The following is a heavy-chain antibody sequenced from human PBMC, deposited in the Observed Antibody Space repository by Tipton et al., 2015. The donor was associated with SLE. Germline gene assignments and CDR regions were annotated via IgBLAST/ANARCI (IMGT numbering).Heavy chain of an antibody. CDR2: IYHSGST. CDR3: ARYPMLLVAVDY. D-gene: IGHD3-16*01. Sequence: LRLSCTVSGHSISSGYSWAWIRQPPGEGLEWIGSIYHSGSTYYNPSLKSRVTISVDTSKNQFSLELHSVTAADTAVYYCARYPMLLVAVDYWGQGPLVIVSS. CDR1: GHSISSGYS. V-gene: IGHV4-38-2*02. J-gene: IGHJ4*02.